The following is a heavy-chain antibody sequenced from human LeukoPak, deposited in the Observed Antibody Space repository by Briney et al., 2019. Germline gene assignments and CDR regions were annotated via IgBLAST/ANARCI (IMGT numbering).Heavy chain of an antibody. CDR2: INHSGST. Sequence: SETLSLTCAVYGGSFSGYYWSWIRRPPGKGLEWIGEINHSGSTNYNPSLKSRVTISVDTSKNQFSLKLSSVTAADTAVYYCARHTRQPAGRIDYWGQGTLVTVSS. V-gene: IGHV4-34*01. J-gene: IGHJ4*02. CDR3: ARHTRQPAGRIDY. CDR1: GGSFSGYY. D-gene: IGHD3-10*01.